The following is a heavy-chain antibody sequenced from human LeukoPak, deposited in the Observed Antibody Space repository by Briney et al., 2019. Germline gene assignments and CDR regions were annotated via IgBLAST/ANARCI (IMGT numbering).Heavy chain of an antibody. Sequence: GESLKISCKGSGYSFTSYWIGWVRQMPGKGLEWMGIIYPGDSDTRYSPSFQGQVAISADKSISTAYLQWSSLKASDTAIYYCARLGYCTSTTCNVLDYWGQGTLVTVSS. CDR1: GYSFTSYW. CDR2: IYPGDSDT. CDR3: ARLGYCTSTTCNVLDY. V-gene: IGHV5-51*01. D-gene: IGHD2-2*01. J-gene: IGHJ4*02.